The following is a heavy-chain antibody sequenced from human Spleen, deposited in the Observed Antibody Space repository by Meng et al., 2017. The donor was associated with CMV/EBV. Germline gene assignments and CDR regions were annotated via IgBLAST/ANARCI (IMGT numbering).Heavy chain of an antibody. CDR1: GFTFSTYA. V-gene: IGHV3-23*01. Sequence: GGSLRLSCAASGFTFSTYAMSWVRQAPGRGLEWVSAISGSGGSTYYADSVKGRFTISRDNSKNTLYLQMNSLRVEDTAVYYCAKDRIVVVPAAIMNWGQGTLVTVSS. J-gene: IGHJ4*02. CDR2: ISGSGGST. CDR3: AKDRIVVVPAAIMN. D-gene: IGHD2-2*01.